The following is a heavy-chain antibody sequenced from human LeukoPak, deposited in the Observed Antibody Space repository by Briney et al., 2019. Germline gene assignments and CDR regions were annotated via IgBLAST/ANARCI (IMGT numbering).Heavy chain of an antibody. CDR2: ISGSGGST. Sequence: GGSLRLSCAASGFTFSNYGMTWVRQAPGKGLEWVSGISGSGGSTYYADSVKGRFTISRDNAKNSLYLQMNSLRAEDTAVYNCARDSDPVYYYDSSGYPDWGQGTLVTVSS. CDR3: ARDSDPVYYYDSSGYPD. J-gene: IGHJ4*02. D-gene: IGHD3-22*01. V-gene: IGHV3-23*01. CDR1: GFTFSNYG.